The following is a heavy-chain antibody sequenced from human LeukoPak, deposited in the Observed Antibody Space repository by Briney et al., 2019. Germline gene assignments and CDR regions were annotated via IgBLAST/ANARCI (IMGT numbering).Heavy chain of an antibody. Sequence: SETLSLTCTVSGGSFSSSYWSWIRQPPGKGLEWIGEINHSGSTNYNPSLKSRVTISVDTSKNQFSLKLSSVTAADTAVYYCARGGDYCSSTSCPPSVVRKPKNFDYWGRGTLVTVSS. V-gene: IGHV4-34*01. CDR3: ARGGDYCSSTSCPPSVVRKPKNFDY. J-gene: IGHJ4*02. CDR2: INHSGST. D-gene: IGHD2-2*01. CDR1: GGSFSSSY.